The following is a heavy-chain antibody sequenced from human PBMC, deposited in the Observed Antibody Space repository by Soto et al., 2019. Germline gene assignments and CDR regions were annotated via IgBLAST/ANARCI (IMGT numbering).Heavy chain of an antibody. D-gene: IGHD2-15*01. V-gene: IGHV4-59*01. CDR1: GGSIRNVY. CDR3: ARAHAPTLPFDY. CDR2: IFHSRNA. J-gene: IGHJ4*01. Sequence: SETLSLTCTVSGGSIRNVYWSWIRRAPGKGLEWIGFIFHSRNAKYNPSLKSRVTISVDTSKNQFSLSLDSVTAADTAVYFCARAHAPTLPFDYWGQGTLVTVSS.